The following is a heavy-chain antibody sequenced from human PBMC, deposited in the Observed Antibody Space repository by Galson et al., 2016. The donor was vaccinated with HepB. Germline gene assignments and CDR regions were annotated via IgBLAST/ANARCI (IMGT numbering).Heavy chain of an antibody. Sequence: SLRLSCAASGFSFSAYGMNWVRQAPGKGLEWVSTISGRGGSTYYADSVQGRFTISRDNSKNTLYVQMTSLRAEDTAVYYCAKYGSTSRPYYLDSWGQGTLVTVSS. J-gene: IGHJ4*02. CDR2: ISGRGGST. CDR3: AKYGSTSRPYYLDS. D-gene: IGHD3-10*01. CDR1: GFSFSAYG. V-gene: IGHV3-23*01.